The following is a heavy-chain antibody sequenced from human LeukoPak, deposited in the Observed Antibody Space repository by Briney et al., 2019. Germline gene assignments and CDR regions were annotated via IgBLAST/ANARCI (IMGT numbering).Heavy chain of an antibody. Sequence: GGGPRLSFLAPGFTLRSYWRPSVRPPPGEGVVLGSRIYSDGNTTNYADSVKGRFTISRDNAKNTLYLQMNSLRAEDTAVYYCARDQGSTSRGIDYWGQGTLVTVSS. CDR2: IYSDGNTT. V-gene: IGHV3-74*01. D-gene: IGHD2-2*01. CDR1: GFTLRSYW. CDR3: ARDQGSTSRGIDY. J-gene: IGHJ4*02.